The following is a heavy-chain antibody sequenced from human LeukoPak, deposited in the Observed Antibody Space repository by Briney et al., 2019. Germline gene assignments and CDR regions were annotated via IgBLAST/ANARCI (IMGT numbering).Heavy chain of an antibody. V-gene: IGHV1-69*05. CDR3: ASPLWFGELAQRNYYYYYMDV. CDR1: GGTFSSYA. Sequence: ASVKVSCKASGGTFSSYAISWVRQAPGQGLEWMGGIIPIFGTANYAQKFQGRVTITTDESTSTAYMELSSLRSEDTAVYYCASPLWFGELAQRNYYYYYMDVWGKGTTVTVSS. D-gene: IGHD3-10*01. CDR2: IIPIFGTA. J-gene: IGHJ6*03.